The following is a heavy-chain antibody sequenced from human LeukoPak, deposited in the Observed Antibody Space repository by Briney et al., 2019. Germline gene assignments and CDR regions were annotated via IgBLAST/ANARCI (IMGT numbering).Heavy chain of an antibody. CDR3: AKDGGGYSYGSFDY. D-gene: IGHD5-18*01. V-gene: IGHV3-30*18. CDR1: GFTFSSYG. Sequence: GGSLRLSCVASGFTFSSYGMHWVRQAPGKGLEWVAVISYDGSNKYYADSVKGRFTISRDNSKNTLYLQMNSLRAEDTAVYYCAKDGGGYSYGSFDYWGQGTLVTVSS. J-gene: IGHJ4*02. CDR2: ISYDGSNK.